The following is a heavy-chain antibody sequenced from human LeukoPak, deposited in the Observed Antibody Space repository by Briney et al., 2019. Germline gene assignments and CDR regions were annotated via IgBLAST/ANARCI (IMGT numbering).Heavy chain of an antibody. CDR1: GYTFTSYY. Sequence: VASVKVSCKASGYTFTSYYMHWVRQAPGQGLEWMGIINPSGGSTNYAQKFQGRVTMTRDTPTSTVYMELSSLRSEDTAVYYCARSWLGYCSGDSCYSIDYWGQGTLVTVSS. CDR2: INPSGGST. CDR3: ARSWLGYCSGDSCYSIDY. J-gene: IGHJ4*02. D-gene: IGHD2-15*01. V-gene: IGHV1-46*01.